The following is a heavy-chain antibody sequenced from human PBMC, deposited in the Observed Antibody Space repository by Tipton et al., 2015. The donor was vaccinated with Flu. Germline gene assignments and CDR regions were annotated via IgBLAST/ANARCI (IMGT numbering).Heavy chain of an antibody. CDR3: ATEYRGGGNRYYFDY. D-gene: IGHD4-23*01. Sequence: TLSLTCTVSGGSISSYYWSWIRQPPGKGLEWIGYIYYSGSTNYNPSLKSRVTISVDTSKDQFSLKLSSVTAADTAVYYCATEYRGGGNRYYFDYWAQGTLVRVPS. CDR1: GGSISSYY. J-gene: IGHJ4*02. CDR2: IYYSGST. V-gene: IGHV4-59*08.